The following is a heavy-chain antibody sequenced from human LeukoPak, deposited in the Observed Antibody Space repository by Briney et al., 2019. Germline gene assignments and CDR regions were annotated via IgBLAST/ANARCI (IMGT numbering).Heavy chain of an antibody. J-gene: IGHJ5*02. CDR3: AKKAPKRGGSAP. V-gene: IGHV4-4*09. CDR2: THPSGNT. CDR1: GGSNNSYY. Sequence: SETLSLTCTVSGGSNNSYYWSWIRQPPGKGLEWFGYTHPSGNTNYSPSLKSRVTISIDTSRNQFSLKLSSVTAADTAMYYCAKKAPKRGGSAPGGQEPLVTVSS.